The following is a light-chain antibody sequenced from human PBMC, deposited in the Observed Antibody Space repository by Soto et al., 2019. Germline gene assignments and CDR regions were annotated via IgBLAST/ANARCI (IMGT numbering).Light chain of an antibody. CDR1: NNL. J-gene: IGLJ1*01. CDR3: CSYAGDYMFV. Sequence: QSVLTQPASVSGSPGQSITISCTGTNNLVSWFQQHPGKVPKVMIYEGTKRPSGVSDRFSGSKSDNTASLTISGLQAEDEGEYYCCSYAGDYMFVFGTGTKLTVL. CDR2: EGT. V-gene: IGLV2-23*01.